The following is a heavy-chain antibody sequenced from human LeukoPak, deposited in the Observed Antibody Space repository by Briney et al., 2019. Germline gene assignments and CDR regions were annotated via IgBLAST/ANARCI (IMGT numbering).Heavy chain of an antibody. V-gene: IGHV1-69*13. CDR1: GGTFSSYA. J-gene: IGHJ6*02. D-gene: IGHD5-12*01. CDR3: ARDGAGYGFGESYYYGMDV. Sequence: SVKVSCKSSGGTFSSYAIIWVRQAPGQGLEWMGGIIPIFGTANYAQKFQGRVTITADESTSTAYMELSSLRSEDTAVYYCARDGAGYGFGESYYYGMDVWGQGTTVTVSS. CDR2: IIPIFGTA.